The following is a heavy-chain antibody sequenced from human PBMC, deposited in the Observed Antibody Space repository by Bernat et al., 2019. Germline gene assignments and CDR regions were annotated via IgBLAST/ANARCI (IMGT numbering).Heavy chain of an antibody. J-gene: IGHJ2*01. CDR1: GGSISSSSYY. Sequence: QLQLQESGPGLVKPLETLSPTCTVSGGSISSSSYYWGWIRQPPGKGLEWIGSIYYSGSTYYNPSLKSRVTISVDTSKNQFSLKLSSVTAADTAVYYCAGHSVRGYCSSTRCPDWYFDLWGRGTLVTVSS. CDR2: IYYSGST. V-gene: IGHV4-39*01. CDR3: AGHSVRGYCSSTRCPDWYFDL. D-gene: IGHD2-2*01.